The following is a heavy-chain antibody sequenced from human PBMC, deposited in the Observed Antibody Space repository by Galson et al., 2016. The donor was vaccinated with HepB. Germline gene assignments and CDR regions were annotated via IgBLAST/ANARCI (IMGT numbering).Heavy chain of an antibody. CDR2: IYYVGRA. D-gene: IGHD1-26*01. CDR3: ATVPGWESGIYDH. CDR1: GDSIGSSSYH. V-gene: IGHV4-39*02. Sequence: SETLSLTCRVSGDSIGSSSYHWVWIRQPPGKGLEWIGSIYYVGRAYYRSSLKSRLTISLDPAKNHISLNLTSVTAADTAVYYCATVPGWESGIYDHWGQGTLVSVSS. J-gene: IGHJ4*02.